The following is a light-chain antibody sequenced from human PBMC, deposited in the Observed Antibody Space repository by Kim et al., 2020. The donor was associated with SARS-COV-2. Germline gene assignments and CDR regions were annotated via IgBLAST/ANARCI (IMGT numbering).Light chain of an antibody. J-gene: IGKJ2*01. CDR3: QEYYSTPYT. CDR2: GAS. V-gene: IGKV1-NL1*01. CDR1: QDIRNS. Sequence: DIQMTQSPYSLSASVGDRVTITCRASQDIRNSLAWYQQKPGKAPKLLLYGASTLESGAPSGFSGSGSGTDYTLSISGLLPEDFATYYCQEYYSTPYTFGQGTKLEI.